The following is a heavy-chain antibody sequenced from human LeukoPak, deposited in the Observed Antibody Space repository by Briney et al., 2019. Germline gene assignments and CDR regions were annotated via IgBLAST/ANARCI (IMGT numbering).Heavy chain of an antibody. CDR1: GGSFSGYH. V-gene: IGHV4-34*01. D-gene: IGHD3-10*01. Sequence: SETLSLTCAVYGGSFSGYHWSWIRQPPGKGLEWIGEINHSGSTNYNPSLKSRVTISVDTSKNQFSLKLSSVTAADTAVYYCARSRRRITMVRGVIPYFDYWGQGTLVTVSS. J-gene: IGHJ4*02. CDR3: ARSRRRITMVRGVIPYFDY. CDR2: INHSGST.